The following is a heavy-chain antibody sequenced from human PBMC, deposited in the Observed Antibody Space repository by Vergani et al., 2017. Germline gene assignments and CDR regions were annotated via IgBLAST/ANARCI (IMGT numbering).Heavy chain of an antibody. Sequence: QLVESGGILVQPGESLKISCKGSGYSFTSYWIGWVRQMPGKGLEWMGIIYPGDSDTRYSPSFQGQVTISADKSISTAYLQWSSLKASDTAMYYCARRGVGATTASYYFDYWGQGTLVTVSS. D-gene: IGHD1-26*01. CDR3: ARRGVGATTASYYFDY. CDR1: GYSFTSYW. J-gene: IGHJ4*02. V-gene: IGHV5-51*03. CDR2: IYPGDSDT.